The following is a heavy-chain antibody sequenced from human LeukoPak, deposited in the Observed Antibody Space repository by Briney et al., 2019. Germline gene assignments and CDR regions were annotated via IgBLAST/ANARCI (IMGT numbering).Heavy chain of an antibody. CDR1: GYTFTGYY. CDR2: INPNSGGT. J-gene: IGHJ4*02. Sequence: ASVKVSCEASGYTFTGYYMHWVRQAPGQGLEWMGWINPNSGGTNYAQKFQGRVTMTRDTSISTAYMELSRLRSDDTAVYYCARVGYSSGWYYFDYWGQGTLVTVSS. D-gene: IGHD6-19*01. V-gene: IGHV1-2*02. CDR3: ARVGYSSGWYYFDY.